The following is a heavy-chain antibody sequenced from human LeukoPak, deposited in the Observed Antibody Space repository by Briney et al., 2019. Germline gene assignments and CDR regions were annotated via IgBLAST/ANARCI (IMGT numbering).Heavy chain of an antibody. CDR2: ISASGGST. CDR3: ASFSSSSLGISDY. D-gene: IGHD6-6*01. Sequence: GGSQRLSCAASGFTFSSFAMSWVRQAPGKGLEWISVISASGGSTYYADSVKGRFTISRDNSKNTLHLQMNSLRAEDTAVYYCASFSSSSLGISDYWGQGTLVTVSS. V-gene: IGHV3-23*01. CDR1: GFTFSSFA. J-gene: IGHJ4*02.